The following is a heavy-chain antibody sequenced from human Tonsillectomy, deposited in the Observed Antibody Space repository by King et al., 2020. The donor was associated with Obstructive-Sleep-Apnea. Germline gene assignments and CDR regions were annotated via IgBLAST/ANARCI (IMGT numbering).Heavy chain of an antibody. J-gene: IGHJ4*02. D-gene: IGHD6-25*01. V-gene: IGHV6-1*01. CDR1: GGSVSSNSAA. Sequence: VQLQQSGPGLVKPSQTLSLTCAISGGSVSSNSAAWNWIRQSPSRGLEWLGMTYDRSKWYNDYAVSLKSRITINPDTSKNQFSLQLNSVTPEDTAVYYCAREGGFIAAFLFDYWGQGTLVTVSS. CDR3: AREGGFIAAFLFDY. CDR2: TYDRSKWYN.